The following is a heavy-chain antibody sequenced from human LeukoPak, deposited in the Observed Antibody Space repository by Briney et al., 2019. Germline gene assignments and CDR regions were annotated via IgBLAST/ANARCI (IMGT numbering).Heavy chain of an antibody. CDR1: GFSFSGHW. V-gene: IGHV3-7*02. J-gene: IGHJ4*02. Sequence: PGGSLRLSCAASGFSFSGHWMNWVRQPPGKGLEWVANIKPDGSEKYYVDSVKGRFTISRDDAKRSLDLQMDSLRAEDTAIYYCAYRNTLDYWGQGTLVIVSS. CDR2: IKPDGSEK. D-gene: IGHD1-26*01. CDR3: AYRNTLDY.